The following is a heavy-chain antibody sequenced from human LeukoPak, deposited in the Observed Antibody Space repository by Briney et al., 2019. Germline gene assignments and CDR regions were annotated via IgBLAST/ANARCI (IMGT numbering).Heavy chain of an antibody. V-gene: IGHV3-23*01. Sequence: GGSLRLSCAASGFTFSSYAMSWVRQAPGKGLEWVSAISGSGGSTYYADSVKGRFTISRDNSKNTLYLQMNSLRAEDTAVYYCARPHHYSFDAFDIWGQGTMVTVSS. D-gene: IGHD6-13*01. J-gene: IGHJ3*02. CDR2: ISGSGGST. CDR1: GFTFSSYA. CDR3: ARPHHYSFDAFDI.